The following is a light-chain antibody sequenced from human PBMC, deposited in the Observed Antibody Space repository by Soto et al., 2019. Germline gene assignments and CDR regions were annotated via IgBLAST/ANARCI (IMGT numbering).Light chain of an antibody. J-gene: IGLJ1*01. Sequence: QSVPTQPASVSGSPGQSITISCTGTSSDVGTYNFVSWYQHHPGKAPKLIIYEVSNRPSGISDRFSGSKSGSTASLTISGLQAEDEADYHCTSYTTNTALVFGTGTKVTVL. CDR2: EVS. CDR1: SSDVGTYNF. V-gene: IGLV2-14*01. CDR3: TSYTTNTALV.